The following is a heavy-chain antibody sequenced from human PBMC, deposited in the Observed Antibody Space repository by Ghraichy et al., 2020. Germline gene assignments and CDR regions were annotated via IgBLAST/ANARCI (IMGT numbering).Heavy chain of an antibody. CDR1: GDSISSSSYY. J-gene: IGHJ4*02. Sequence: SQTLLLTCTVSGDSISSSSYYWGWIRQPPGKGLEWIASIYYRGNTYYNPSLKSRVTISVDTSKNQFSLKLNSVTAADTAVYYCARRAYCSNGVCYTYYFDTWGQGTLVTVSS. D-gene: IGHD2-8*01. CDR2: IYYRGNT. CDR3: ARRAYCSNGVCYTYYFDT. V-gene: IGHV4-39*01.